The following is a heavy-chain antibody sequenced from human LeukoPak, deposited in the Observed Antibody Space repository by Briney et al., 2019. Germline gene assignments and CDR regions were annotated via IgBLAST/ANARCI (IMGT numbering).Heavy chain of an antibody. CDR1: GGTFSSYA. J-gene: IGHJ6*03. Sequence: SVKVSCKASGGTFSSYAISWVRQAPGQGLEWMGGIIPIFGTANYAQKFQGRVTITTDESTSTAYMELSSLRSEDTAVYYCARVVRSYCSGGSCSLLYYYYMDVWGKGTTVTVSS. D-gene: IGHD2-15*01. CDR2: IIPIFGTA. CDR3: ARVVRSYCSGGSCSLLYYYYMDV. V-gene: IGHV1-69*05.